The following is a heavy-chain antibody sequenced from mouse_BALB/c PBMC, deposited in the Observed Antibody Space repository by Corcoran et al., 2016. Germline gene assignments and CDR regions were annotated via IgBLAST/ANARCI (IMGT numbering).Heavy chain of an antibody. CDR1: GYTFTEYT. D-gene: IGHD2-4*01. CDR3: AMITYYAMDY. V-gene: IGHV1-18*01. J-gene: IGHJ4*01. CDR2: INPNNGGT. Sequence: EVQLQQSGPELVKPGASVKISCKTSGYTFTEYTMHWVKQSHGKSLEWSGGINPNNGGTSYNQKFKGKATLTVDKSSSTAYMELRSLTSEDSAVYYCAMITYYAMDYWGQGTSVTVSS.